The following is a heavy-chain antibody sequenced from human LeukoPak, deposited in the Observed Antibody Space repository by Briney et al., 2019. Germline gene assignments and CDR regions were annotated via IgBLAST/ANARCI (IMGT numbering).Heavy chain of an antibody. Sequence: SETLSLTCTVSGGSISSGGYYWSWIRQHPGKGLEWIGYIYYSGSTYYNPSLKSRVTISVDTSKNQFSLKLSSATAADTAVYYCARDSPLSAARRAFDIWGQGTMVTVSS. CDR1: GGSISSGGYY. V-gene: IGHV4-31*03. CDR3: ARDSPLSAARRAFDI. D-gene: IGHD6-6*01. J-gene: IGHJ3*02. CDR2: IYYSGST.